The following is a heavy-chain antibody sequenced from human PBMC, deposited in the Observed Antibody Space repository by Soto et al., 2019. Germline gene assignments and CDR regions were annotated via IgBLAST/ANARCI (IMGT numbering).Heavy chain of an antibody. CDR1: GYAFTTYH. Sequence: ASVKVSCKASGYAFTTYHMHWVRQAPGQGLEWMGMVDPSDGTTTYAQKLQGRVTMTRDTATSTVYMELSSLRSEDTAVYYCARDEVPDVQNDAFDIWGQGTMVTVSS. CDR2: VDPSDGTT. J-gene: IGHJ3*02. V-gene: IGHV1-46*04. CDR3: ARDEVPDVQNDAFDI.